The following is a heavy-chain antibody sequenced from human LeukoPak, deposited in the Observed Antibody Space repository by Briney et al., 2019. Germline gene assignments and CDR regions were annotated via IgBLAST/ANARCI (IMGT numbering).Heavy chain of an antibody. J-gene: IGHJ4*02. V-gene: IGHV4-38-2*01. Sequence: SETLSLTCAVSGYSISSGYYWGWIRQPPGKGLEWIESIYHSGSTYYNPSLKSRVTISVDTSKNQFSLKLSSVTAADTAVYYCARVRIAAAGTYFDYWGQGTLVTVSS. D-gene: IGHD6-13*01. CDR2: IYHSGST. CDR3: ARVRIAAAGTYFDY. CDR1: GYSISSGYY.